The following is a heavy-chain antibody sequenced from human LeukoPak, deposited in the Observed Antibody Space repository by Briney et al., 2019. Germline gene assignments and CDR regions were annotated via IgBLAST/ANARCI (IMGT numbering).Heavy chain of an antibody. CDR2: IWYDGSNK. J-gene: IGHJ6*03. V-gene: IGHV3-33*06. Sequence: GGPPRLSCAAAGFSFSTYGMHWGRQAPGPGLEWVALIWYDGSNKYYADSVKGRFTISRDNSKNTLYLQMNSLRAEDTAVYYCAKAGYSSSSFEFYYYMDVWGKGTTVTVSS. CDR3: AKAGYSSSSFEFYYYMDV. CDR1: GFSFSTYG. D-gene: IGHD6-6*01.